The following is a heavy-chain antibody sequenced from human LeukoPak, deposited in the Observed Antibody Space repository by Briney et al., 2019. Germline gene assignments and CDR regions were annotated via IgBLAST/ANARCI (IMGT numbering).Heavy chain of an antibody. CDR2: ISYDGSNK. Sequence: GGSLRLSCAASGFTFSSYAMHWVRQAPGKGLEWVAVISYDGSNKYYADSVKGRFTISRDNSKNTVYLQMNSLGADDTAVYYCAKLGGYYDNSASRYFDYWGQGTLVTVSS. V-gene: IGHV3-30-3*02. CDR3: AKLGGYYDNSASRYFDY. CDR1: GFTFSSYA. J-gene: IGHJ4*02. D-gene: IGHD3-22*01.